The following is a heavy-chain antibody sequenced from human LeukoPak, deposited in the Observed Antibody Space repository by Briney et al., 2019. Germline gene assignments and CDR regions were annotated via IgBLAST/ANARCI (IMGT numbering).Heavy chain of an antibody. D-gene: IGHD3-22*01. V-gene: IGHV3-64D*06. J-gene: IGHJ3*02. CDR2: ISSNGGST. CDR1: GFTFSSYA. CDR3: VKGGYYYDSSGNDDASDI. Sequence: PGGSLRLSCSASGFTFSSYAMHWVRQAPGKGLEYVSAISSNGGSTYYADSVKGRFTISRDNSKNTLYLQMSSLRAEDTAVYYCVKGGYYYDSSGNDDASDIWGQGTMVTVSS.